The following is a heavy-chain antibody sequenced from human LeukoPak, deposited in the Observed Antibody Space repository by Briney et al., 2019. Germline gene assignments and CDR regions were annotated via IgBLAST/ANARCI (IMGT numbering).Heavy chain of an antibody. CDR2: MNPNSGNT. V-gene: IGHV1-8*01. CDR1: GYTFTSYD. CDR3: ARESIAAAGTVDWFDP. J-gene: IGHJ5*02. Sequence: ASVKVSRKASGYTFTSYDINWVRQATGQGLEWMGWMNPNSGNTGYAQKFQGRVTMTRNTSISTAYMELSSLRSEDTAVYYCARESIAAAGTVDWFDPWGQGTLVTVSS. D-gene: IGHD6-13*01.